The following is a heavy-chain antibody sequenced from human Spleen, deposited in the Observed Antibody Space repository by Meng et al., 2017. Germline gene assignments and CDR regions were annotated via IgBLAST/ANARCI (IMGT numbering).Heavy chain of an antibody. CDR2: INHSGST. D-gene: IGHD3-3*01. CDR1: GGSFSGYY. CDR3: ASRRFLEWLRFGC. Sequence: QVQLQQWGAGLLKPSETLSLTCAVYGGSFSGYYWSWIRQPPGKGLEWIGEINHSGSTNYNPSLKSRVTISVDTSKNQFSLKLSSVTTADTAVYYCASRRFLEWLRFGCWGQGTLVTVSS. V-gene: IGHV4-34*01. J-gene: IGHJ4*02.